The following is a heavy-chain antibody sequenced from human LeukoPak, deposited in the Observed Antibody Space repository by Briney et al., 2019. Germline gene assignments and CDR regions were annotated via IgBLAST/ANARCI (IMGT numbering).Heavy chain of an antibody. D-gene: IGHD1-26*01. Sequence: GTSLTLSCAASDFTVSSNSMSSVRQAPGKGLEWVSVTYSSGSTHYADSVKGRFTISRDSSKNTLYLQMNSLRAEDTAVYYCATESYGGAWGQGTLVTVSS. CDR3: ATESYGGA. J-gene: IGHJ4*02. V-gene: IGHV3-53*01. CDR2: TYSSGST. CDR1: DFTVSSNS.